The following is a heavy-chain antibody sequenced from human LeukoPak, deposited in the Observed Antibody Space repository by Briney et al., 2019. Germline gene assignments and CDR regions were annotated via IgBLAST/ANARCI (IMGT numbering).Heavy chain of an antibody. CDR1: GYTFTSYD. J-gene: IGHJ4*02. CDR2: INPNSGDT. D-gene: IGHD1-26*01. CDR3: ARTQRVVGAIWYFDY. V-gene: IGHV1-18*01. Sequence: GASVKVSCKASGYTFTSYDINWVRQATGQGLEWMGWINPNSGDTNYAQKLQGRVTMTTDTSTSTAYMELGSLRSDDTAVYYCARTQRVVGAIWYFDYWGQGTLVTVSS.